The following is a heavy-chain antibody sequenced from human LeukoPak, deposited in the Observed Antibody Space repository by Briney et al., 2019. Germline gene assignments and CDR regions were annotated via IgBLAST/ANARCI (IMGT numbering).Heavy chain of an antibody. D-gene: IGHD3-22*01. CDR2: IIPIFGTA. J-gene: IGHJ4*02. CDR3: ARDIMGSGYSFDY. Sequence: GASVKVSCKASGGTFSSYAISWVRQAPGQGLEWMGGIIPIFGTANYAQKFQGRVTITADESTSTAYMELSSLRSEDTAVYYCARDIMGSGYSFDYWGQGTLVTVSS. CDR1: GGTFSSYA. V-gene: IGHV1-69*13.